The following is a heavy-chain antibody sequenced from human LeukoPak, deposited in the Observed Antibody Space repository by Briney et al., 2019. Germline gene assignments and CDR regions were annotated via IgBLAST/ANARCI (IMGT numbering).Heavy chain of an antibody. Sequence: SETLSLTCAVDGGSLSGYYGNWIRQSPGKGLGWRGEINHSGTTNYNPSLKGRVTISVDTSKNQFSLRLTSVTAADTAVYYCARFPCSGDSCYSGIRAFDIWGQGTMVTVSS. CDR3: ARFPCSGDSCYSGIRAFDI. D-gene: IGHD2-15*01. J-gene: IGHJ3*02. CDR1: GGSLSGYY. V-gene: IGHV4-34*01. CDR2: INHSGTT.